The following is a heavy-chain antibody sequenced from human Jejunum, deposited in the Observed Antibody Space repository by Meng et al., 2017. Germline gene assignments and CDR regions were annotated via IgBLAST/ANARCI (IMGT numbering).Heavy chain of an antibody. J-gene: IGHJ4*02. CDR1: GFTFSGYW. Sequence: GESLKISCAASGFTFSGYWMHWFRQGTGKSLVWLSHINSDGTGTSYAGSVRGRFTISRDNAKNTLYLQMNSLTVEDTVVYYCVRDGPNYFDQWGQGTLVTVSS. CDR2: INSDGTGT. CDR3: VRDGPNYFDQ. V-gene: IGHV3-74*01.